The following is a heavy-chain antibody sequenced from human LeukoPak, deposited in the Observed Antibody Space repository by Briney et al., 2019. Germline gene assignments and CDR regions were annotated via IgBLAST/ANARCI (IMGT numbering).Heavy chain of an antibody. D-gene: IGHD2-2*01. CDR2: IIPIFGTA. CDR3: ARDHCSSTSCYPAGDGSDAFDI. V-gene: IGHV1-69*01. CDR1: GGTFSSYA. J-gene: IGHJ3*02. Sequence: ASVKVSCKASGGTFSSYAISWVRQAPGQGLEWMGGIIPIFGTANYAQKFQGRVTITADESTSTAYMELSSLRSEDTAVYYCARDHCSSTSCYPAGDGSDAFDIWGQGTMVTVSS.